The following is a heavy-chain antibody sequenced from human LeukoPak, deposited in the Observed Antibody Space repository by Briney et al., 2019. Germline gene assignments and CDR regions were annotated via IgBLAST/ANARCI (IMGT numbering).Heavy chain of an antibody. D-gene: IGHD6-13*01. CDR1: GYSISSGYY. CDR2: IYHSGST. CDR3: ARSEAPIAAALDP. Sequence: KPSETLSLTCTVSGYSISSGYYWGWIRQPPGKGLEWIGSIYHSGSTYYNPSLKSRVTISVDTSKNQFSLKLSSVTAADTAVYYCARSEAPIAAALDPWGQGTLVTVSS. J-gene: IGHJ5*02. V-gene: IGHV4-38-2*02.